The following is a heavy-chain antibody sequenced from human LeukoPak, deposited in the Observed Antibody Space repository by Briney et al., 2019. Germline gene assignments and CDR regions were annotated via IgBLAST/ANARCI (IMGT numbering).Heavy chain of an antibody. D-gene: IGHD6-6*01. J-gene: IGHJ4*02. CDR3: AILTTHSSSSQFDY. V-gene: IGHV3-23*01. Sequence: GGSLRLSCAASGFTFSRYAMSWVRQDPGKGLEWVSAISGSGTITYYADSVKGRFTISRDNSKDTLYLQMNSLRAEDTAIYFCAILTTHSSSSQFDYWGQGTLVTVSS. CDR2: ISGSGTIT. CDR1: GFTFSRYA.